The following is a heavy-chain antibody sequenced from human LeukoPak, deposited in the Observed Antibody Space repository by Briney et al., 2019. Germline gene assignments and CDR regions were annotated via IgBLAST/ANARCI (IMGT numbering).Heavy chain of an antibody. D-gene: IGHD3-22*01. CDR1: GGPISSYY. CDR2: IYYSGST. J-gene: IGHJ3*02. Sequence: SETLSLTCTVSGGPISSYYWSWIRQPPGKGLEWIGYIYYSGSTNYNPSLKSRVTISVDTSKNQFSLKLSSVTAADTAVYYCARDRMAYYDSSGYYGWGAFDIWGQGTMVTVSS. CDR3: ARDRMAYYDSSGYYGWGAFDI. V-gene: IGHV4-59*01.